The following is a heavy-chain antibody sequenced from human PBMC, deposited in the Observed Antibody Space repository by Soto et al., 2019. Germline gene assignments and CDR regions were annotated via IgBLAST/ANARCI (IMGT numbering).Heavy chain of an antibody. CDR1: GGSISSSSYY. Sequence: SESLSLTCTVSGGSISSSSYYWGWIRQPPGKGLEWIGSIYYSGSTYYNPSPKSRVTISVDTSKNQFSLKLSSVTAADTAVYYCARHVQDTAMLYYYYYYMDVWGKGTTVTVSS. CDR2: IYYSGST. J-gene: IGHJ6*03. CDR3: ARHVQDTAMLYYYYYYMDV. V-gene: IGHV4-39*01. D-gene: IGHD5-18*01.